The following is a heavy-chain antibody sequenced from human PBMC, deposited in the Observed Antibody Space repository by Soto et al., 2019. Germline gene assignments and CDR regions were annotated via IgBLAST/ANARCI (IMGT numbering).Heavy chain of an antibody. Sequence: EVQLLESGGGLVQPGGSLRLSCAASGFTFSSYAMSWVRQAPGKGLEWVSAISGSGGSTYYVDSVKGRFTISRDNSKNTLYLQMNSLRAEDTAVYYCAKDQARYDFWSGYYQANWAFDIWGQGTMVTVSS. CDR2: ISGSGGST. V-gene: IGHV3-23*01. D-gene: IGHD3-3*01. CDR1: GFTFSSYA. CDR3: AKDQARYDFWSGYYQANWAFDI. J-gene: IGHJ3*02.